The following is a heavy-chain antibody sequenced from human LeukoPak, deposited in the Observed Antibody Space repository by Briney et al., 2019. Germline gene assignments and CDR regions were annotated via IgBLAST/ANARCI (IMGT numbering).Heavy chain of an antibody. V-gene: IGHV3-74*03. Sequence: PGGSLRLSCAVSDFLFSSYWMHWVRQASGKGLVWVSRINTDGSATTYADSVKGRFTISRDNAKNTLYLQMKSLRAEDTAVYYCARAQYGWFDPWGQGTLVTVSS. CDR3: ARAQYGWFDP. D-gene: IGHD3-10*01. J-gene: IGHJ5*02. CDR2: INTDGSAT. CDR1: DFLFSSYW.